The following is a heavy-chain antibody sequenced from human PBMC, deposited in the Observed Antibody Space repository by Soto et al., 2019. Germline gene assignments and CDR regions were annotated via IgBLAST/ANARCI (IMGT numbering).Heavy chain of an antibody. CDR2: IWYDGSNK. CDR3: ARDRTQYGSSGNAFDI. D-gene: IGHD3-22*01. CDR1: GFTFSSYG. Sequence: PGGSLRLSCAASGFTFSSYGMHWVRQAPGKGLEWVAVIWYDGSNKYYADSVKGRFTISRDNSKNTLYLQMNSLRAEDTAVYYCARDRTQYGSSGNAFDIWGQGKMVTVSS. V-gene: IGHV3-33*01. J-gene: IGHJ3*02.